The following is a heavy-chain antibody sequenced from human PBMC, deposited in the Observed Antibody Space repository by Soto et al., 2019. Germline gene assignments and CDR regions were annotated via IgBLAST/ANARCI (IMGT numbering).Heavy chain of an antibody. D-gene: IGHD6-19*01. Sequence: PGGSLRLSCAASGFTFSSYGMHWVRQAPGKGLEWVAVIWYDGSNKYYAESVKGRFTISRDNSKNTLYLQMNSLRAEDTAVYYCARASHVGSGWQLTADYWGQGTLLTVSS. J-gene: IGHJ4*02. CDR3: ARASHVGSGWQLTADY. CDR1: GFTFSSYG. V-gene: IGHV3-33*01. CDR2: IWYDGSNK.